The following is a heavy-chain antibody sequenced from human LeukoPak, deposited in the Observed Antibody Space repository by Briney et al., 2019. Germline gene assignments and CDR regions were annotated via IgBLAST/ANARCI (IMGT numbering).Heavy chain of an antibody. V-gene: IGHV5-51*01. Sequence: KVSCKASGYTFTSYWIDWVRQMPGKGLEWMGIIYPADSDTTYSPSFQGQVTISTDKSINTAYLQWNSLKASDTAIYYCARRRDTWNYYDYWGQGTLVTVSS. D-gene: IGHD1-20*01. J-gene: IGHJ4*02. CDR3: ARRRDTWNYYDY. CDR2: IYPADSDT. CDR1: GYTFTSYW.